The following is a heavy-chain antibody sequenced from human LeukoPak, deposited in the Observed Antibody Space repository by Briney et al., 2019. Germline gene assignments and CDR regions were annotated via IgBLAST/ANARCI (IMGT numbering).Heavy chain of an antibody. V-gene: IGHV4-39*01. Sequence: SETLSFTCAVSGVSISSISSNNWAWIRQPPGKGLELIAAIHYTGSTYYNPSFMSRVTISVDTSKNQFSLKLNSLTATDTAVYYCARLPTGYPNWFDTWGQGILVTVSS. CDR2: IHYTGST. D-gene: IGHD5-18*01. CDR3: ARLPTGYPNWFDT. J-gene: IGHJ5*02. CDR1: GVSISSISSNN.